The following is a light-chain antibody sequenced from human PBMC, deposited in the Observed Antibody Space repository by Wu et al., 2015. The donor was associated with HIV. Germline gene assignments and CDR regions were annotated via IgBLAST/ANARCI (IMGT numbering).Light chain of an antibody. CDR2: SAS. CDR3: QQSYNTPRT. J-gene: IGKJ1*01. Sequence: DIQMTQSPSSLSASVRDRVTITCRASQSISNYLNWYQQKPGRAPKLLIYSASSLQSGVPSRFSGSGSGTDFTLTISSLQPEDFATYYCQQSYNTPRTFGQGTKVEI. V-gene: IGKV1-39*01. CDR1: QSISNY.